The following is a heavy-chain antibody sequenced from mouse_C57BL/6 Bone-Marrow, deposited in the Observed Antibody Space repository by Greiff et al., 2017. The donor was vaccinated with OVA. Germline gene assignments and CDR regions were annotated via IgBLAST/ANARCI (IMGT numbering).Heavy chain of an antibody. J-gene: IGHJ1*03. CDR3: ARNYYGRSYCLYFDV. V-gene: IGHV1-69*01. D-gene: IGHD1-1*01. CDR2: IDPSDSYT. CDR1: GYTFTSYG. Sequence: QVQLQQPGAELVMPGASVKLSCKASGYTFTSYGMHWVKQRPGQGLEWIGAIDPSDSYTNYTQKFKGKSTFTVDKSSSTAYMQRSSLTSEDSAVYYCARNYYGRSYCLYFDVWGTGTTVTVAS.